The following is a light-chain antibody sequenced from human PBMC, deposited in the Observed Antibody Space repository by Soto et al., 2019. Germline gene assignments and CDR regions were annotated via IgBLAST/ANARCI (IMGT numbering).Light chain of an antibody. J-gene: IGLJ1*01. CDR3: NSYRHSTTLV. CDR1: SSDVGGYNY. CDR2: EVT. Sequence: QSALTQPASVSGSPGQSITISCTGTSSDVGGYNYVSWYQQHPGKAPKLMIYEVTNRPSGVSIRFSGSKSGNTASLTISGLQAEDEADYYCNSYRHSTTLVFGTGTKV. V-gene: IGLV2-14*01.